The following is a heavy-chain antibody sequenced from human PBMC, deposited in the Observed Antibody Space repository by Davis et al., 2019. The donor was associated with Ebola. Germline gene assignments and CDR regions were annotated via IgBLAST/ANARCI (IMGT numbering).Heavy chain of an antibody. CDR2: IYPGDSDT. V-gene: IGHV5-51*01. D-gene: IGHD2-2*01. J-gene: IGHJ4*02. CDR3: ARRYCTGTNCYVDY. CDR1: GYNFNNYW. Sequence: GESLKISCKGSGYNFNNYWIGWVRQMPGKGLEWMGIIYPGDSDTRYNPSFQGQVTMSADKSMSTAFLQWSSLKASDTAIYYCARRYCTGTNCYVDYWGQGTLVTVSS.